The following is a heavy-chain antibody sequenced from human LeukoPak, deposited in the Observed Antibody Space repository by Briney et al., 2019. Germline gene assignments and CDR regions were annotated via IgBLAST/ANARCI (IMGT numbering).Heavy chain of an antibody. D-gene: IGHD7-27*01. CDR2: ICYTGST. J-gene: IGHJ4*02. CDR3: ARGTGDFDY. Sequence: SETLSLTCTVAGGSIGGSGYYWVWIRQPPGKGLEWIATICYTGSTYYNSSLKSRVTISVDTSKNQFSLKLSSVTAADTAVYYCARGTGDFDYWGQGTLVTVSS. CDR1: GGSIGGSGYY. V-gene: IGHV4-39*07.